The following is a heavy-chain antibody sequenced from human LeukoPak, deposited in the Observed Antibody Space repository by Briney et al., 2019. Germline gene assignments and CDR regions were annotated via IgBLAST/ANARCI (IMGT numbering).Heavy chain of an antibody. CDR1: GGSIISYY. CDR2: IYYSGST. D-gene: IGHD2-2*01. Sequence: PSETLSLTCTVSGGSIISYYWSWIRQPPGKGLEWIGYIYYSGSTNYNPSLKSRVTISLDTSKNQFSLQLSSVTAADTATYYCATPYCSGISCLDVFNMWGQGTRVTVSS. CDR3: ATPYCSGISCLDVFNM. V-gene: IGHV4-59*12. J-gene: IGHJ3*02.